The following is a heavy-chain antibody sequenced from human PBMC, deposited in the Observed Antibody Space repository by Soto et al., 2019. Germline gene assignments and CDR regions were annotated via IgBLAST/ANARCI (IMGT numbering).Heavy chain of an antibody. J-gene: IGHJ4*02. Sequence: GGSLRLSCAASGFTFSTYAMGWVRQAPGKGLEWVSALTGGGSSTYYADSVRGRFTISRDNSKNTLYLQMNSLRVEDTAVYHCARAVEGTKTVYDYWGQGTLVTVSS. CDR1: GFTFSTYA. CDR2: LTGGGSST. D-gene: IGHD1-1*01. V-gene: IGHV3-23*01. CDR3: ARAVEGTKTVYDY.